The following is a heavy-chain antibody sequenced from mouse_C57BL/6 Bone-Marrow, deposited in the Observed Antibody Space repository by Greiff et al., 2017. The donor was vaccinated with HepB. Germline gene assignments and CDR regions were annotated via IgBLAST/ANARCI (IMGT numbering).Heavy chain of an antibody. CDR1: GYTFTDYN. Sequence: VQLQQSGPELVKPGASVKIPCKASGYTFTDYNMDWVKQSHGKSLEWIGDINPNNGGTIYNQKFKGKATLTVDKSSSTAYMELRSLTSEYTAVYYCARREDYSNPYYYAMDYWGQGTSVTVSS. CDR3: ARREDYSNPYYYAMDY. V-gene: IGHV1-18*01. D-gene: IGHD2-5*01. J-gene: IGHJ4*01. CDR2: INPNNGGT.